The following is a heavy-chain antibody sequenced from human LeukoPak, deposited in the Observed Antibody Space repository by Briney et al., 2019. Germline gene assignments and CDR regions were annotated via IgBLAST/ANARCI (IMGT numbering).Heavy chain of an antibody. CDR2: MSAYNGKT. D-gene: IGHD3-22*01. V-gene: IGHV1-18*01. J-gene: IGHJ4*02. CDR3: ARDEGRSYDSSGYWNY. Sequence: ASVKVSCKGSGYTFTSYGISWVRQAPGQGLEWMGWMSAYNGKTNYAQKLQGRVTMTTDTSPPTAYTPLRSLRSPDPAVSYCARDEGRSYDSSGYWNYWGQGTLVTVSS. CDR1: GYTFTSYG.